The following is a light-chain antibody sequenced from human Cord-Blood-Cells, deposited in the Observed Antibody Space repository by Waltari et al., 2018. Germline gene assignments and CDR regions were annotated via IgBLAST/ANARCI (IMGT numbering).Light chain of an antibody. Sequence: IVLTQSPATLSLSPEERATLPCRASQYVSSDLAWYQQKPGQAPRLLNYDASNRATGIPARLSGSESATDFTLNSSSLEPEDVAVYYGQQRSNWPPTTFGQGTRLEIK. V-gene: IGKV3-11*01. J-gene: IGKJ5*01. CDR1: QYVSSD. CDR2: DAS. CDR3: QQRSNWPPTT.